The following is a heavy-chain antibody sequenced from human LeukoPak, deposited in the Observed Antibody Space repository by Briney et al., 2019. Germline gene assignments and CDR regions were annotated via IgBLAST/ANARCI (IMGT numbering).Heavy chain of an antibody. V-gene: IGHV1-69*05. D-gene: IGHD5-24*01. CDR1: GGTFSSYA. CDR3: ARGDGYSPYFDY. J-gene: IGHJ4*02. CDR2: IIPIFGTA. Sequence: SVKVSCKASGGTFSSYAISWVRQAPGQGLEWMGGIIPIFGTANYAQKFQGRVTITTDESTSTAYMELSSLRSEDTVVYYCARGDGYSPYFDYWGQGTLVTVSS.